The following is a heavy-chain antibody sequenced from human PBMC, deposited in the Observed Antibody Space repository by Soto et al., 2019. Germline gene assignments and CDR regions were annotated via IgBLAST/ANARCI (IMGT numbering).Heavy chain of an antibody. CDR2: ISYDGSNK. CDR1: GFTFSSYA. V-gene: IGHV3-30-3*01. Sequence: PGGSLRLSCAASGFTFSSYAMHWVRQAPGKGLEWVAVISYDGSNKYYADSVKGRFTISRDNSKNTLYLQMNSLRAEDTAVYYCARETYCSSTSCYTYYYYYYGMDVWGQGTTVTVSS. J-gene: IGHJ6*02. CDR3: ARETYCSSTSCYTYYYYYYGMDV. D-gene: IGHD2-2*02.